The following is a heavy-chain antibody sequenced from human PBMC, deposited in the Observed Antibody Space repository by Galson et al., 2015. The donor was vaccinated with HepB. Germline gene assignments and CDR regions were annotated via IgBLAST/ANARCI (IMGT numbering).Heavy chain of an antibody. V-gene: IGHV4-31*03. Sequence: TLSLTCTVSGDSISSGGWYWTWIRRRPGKGLEWIGYIFYSGATYYNPSLRSRITISVDTSKSQFHLKLSSVTAADTAVYYCAREWKVYEMGYYFGFDVWGQGTTVTVSS. CDR2: IFYSGAT. J-gene: IGHJ6*02. D-gene: IGHD2-8*01. CDR3: AREWKVYEMGYYFGFDV. CDR1: GDSISSGGWY.